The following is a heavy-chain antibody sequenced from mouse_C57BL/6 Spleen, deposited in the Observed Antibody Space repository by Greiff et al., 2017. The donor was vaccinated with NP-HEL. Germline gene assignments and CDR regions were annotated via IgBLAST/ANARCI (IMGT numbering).Heavy chain of an antibody. CDR1: GYAFSSSW. V-gene: IGHV1-82*01. CDR2: IYPGDGDT. CDR3: ARSAEDYFDY. Sequence: QVQLQQSGPELVKPGASVKISCKASGYAFSSSWMNWVKPRPGKGLEWIGRIYPGDGDTNYNGKFKGKATLTADKSSSTAYMQLSSLTSEDSAVYFCARSAEDYFDYWGQGTTRTVSS. J-gene: IGHJ2*01.